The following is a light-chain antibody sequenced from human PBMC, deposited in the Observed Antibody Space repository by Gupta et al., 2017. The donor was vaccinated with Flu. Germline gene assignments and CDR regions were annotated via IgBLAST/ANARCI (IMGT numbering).Light chain of an antibody. J-gene: IGKJ1*01. Sequence: DIQMTQSPSTLSASMGDRVTITCRASQSISSWLAWYQQKPGKAPKLLIYKASILESGVPSRFSGSGSGTEFTLTINSLQPDDFATYYCQQYKTYPRPCGQGTKVDVK. CDR3: QQYKTYPRP. V-gene: IGKV1-5*03. CDR1: QSISSW. CDR2: KAS.